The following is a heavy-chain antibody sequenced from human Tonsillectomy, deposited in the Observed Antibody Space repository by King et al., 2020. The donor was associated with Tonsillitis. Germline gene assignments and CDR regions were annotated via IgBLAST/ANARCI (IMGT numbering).Heavy chain of an antibody. V-gene: IGHV3-15*01. J-gene: IGHJ4*02. CDR3: STNTPNLLWFGEVFWIES. CDR2: IKSKTDGGTT. CDR1: GFTFSEAY. Sequence: VQLVESGGGLVKPGGSLRLSCAASGFTFSEAYMSWVRQATGKGLEWVGRIKSKTDGGTTDYDASVKGRFIMSRDDSKKMLYLQMSSRKTEDTAVYYCSTNTPNLLWFGEVFWIESWGEGDLFTVSS. D-gene: IGHD3-10*01.